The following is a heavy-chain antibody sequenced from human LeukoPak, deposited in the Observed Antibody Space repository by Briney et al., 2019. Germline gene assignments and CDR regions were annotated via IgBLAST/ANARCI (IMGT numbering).Heavy chain of an antibody. CDR1: GFSFSSYA. CDR2: ISSSSSTI. CDR3: ARVPLYYYDSSGYLDY. Sequence: GGSLRLSCATSGFSFSSYAMSWVRQAPGKGLEWVSYISSSSSTIYYADSVKGRFTISRDNAKNSLYLQMNSLRAEDTAVYYCARVPLYYYDSSGYLDYWGQGTLVTVSS. D-gene: IGHD3-22*01. V-gene: IGHV3-48*01. J-gene: IGHJ4*02.